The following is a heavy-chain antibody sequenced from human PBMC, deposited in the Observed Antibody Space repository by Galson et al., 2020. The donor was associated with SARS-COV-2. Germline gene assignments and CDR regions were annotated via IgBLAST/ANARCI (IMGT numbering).Heavy chain of an antibody. CDR2: LSSGGSST. J-gene: IGHJ4*02. CDR1: GFTFTSYA. V-gene: IGHV3-23*01. CDR3: ARSMGGSTGFRGGDY. D-gene: IGHD3-16*01. Sequence: GGSLRLSCAASGFTFTSYAMTWVRQPPGKGLEWVSSLSSGGSSTYSADSVMGRFIVSRDNSKNMLFLQMNSLRAEDTAIYYCARSMGGSTGFRGGDYLGQGTLVTVSS.